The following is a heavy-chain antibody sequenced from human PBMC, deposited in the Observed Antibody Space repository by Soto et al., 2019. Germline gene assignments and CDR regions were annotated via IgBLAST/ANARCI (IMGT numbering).Heavy chain of an antibody. CDR1: GFTTSSYA. V-gene: IGHV3-23*01. CDR3: AKDPSPLYYYYGMDV. CDR2: ISGSGGST. J-gene: IGHJ6*02. Sequence: GGSLRLSCAASGFTTSSYAMSWVRQAPGKGLEWVSAISGSGGSTYYADSVKGRFTISRDNSKNTLYLQMNSLRAEDTAVYYCAKDPSPLYYYYGMDVWGQGTTVTVSS.